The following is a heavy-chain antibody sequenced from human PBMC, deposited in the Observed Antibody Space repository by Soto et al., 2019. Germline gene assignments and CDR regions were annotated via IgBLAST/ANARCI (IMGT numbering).Heavy chain of an antibody. V-gene: IGHV3-30*18. J-gene: IGHJ4*02. D-gene: IGHD6-19*01. Sequence: GGSLRLSCAASGFTFSDYAMHWVRQAPGKGLEWVAVVSHDGRNTHYADSVKGRFTISRDSSKNKDYLEMTSLKDEDTAFFYCAKGGRQWLVTSDFNYWGQGALVTVSS. CDR2: VSHDGRNT. CDR1: GFTFSDYA. CDR3: AKGGRQWLVTSDFNY.